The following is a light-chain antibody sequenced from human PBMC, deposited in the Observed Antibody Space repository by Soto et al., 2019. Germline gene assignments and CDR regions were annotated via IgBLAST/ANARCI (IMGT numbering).Light chain of an antibody. CDR3: LYHNTYPYT. CDR1: QGIRF. CDR2: ATS. Sequence: DIQMTQSPFSLSASVGERVTITCRASQGIRFFGWCQQKPREAPHRLIYATSNFEGGVPSRFSGGGSGKEFTITSSILQHEDFATYFCLYHNTYPYTFGQGTKVDIK. V-gene: IGKV1-17*01. J-gene: IGKJ2*01.